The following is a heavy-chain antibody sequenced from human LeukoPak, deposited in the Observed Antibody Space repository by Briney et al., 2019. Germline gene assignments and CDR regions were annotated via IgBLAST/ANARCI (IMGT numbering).Heavy chain of an antibody. J-gene: IGHJ6*03. CDR3: ARMPYYSYPHYYYMDV. D-gene: IGHD3-10*01. V-gene: IGHV1-18*01. CDR1: GYTFTTAG. CDR2: ISTYHGNT. Sequence: TSVKVSCKASGYTFTTAGIGWVRQAPGQVLEWMGWISTYHGNTNYAQIFQDRVTLTADTSTNLAYMELRSLRSDDTAVYYCARMPYYSYPHYYYMDVWGKGTTVTISS.